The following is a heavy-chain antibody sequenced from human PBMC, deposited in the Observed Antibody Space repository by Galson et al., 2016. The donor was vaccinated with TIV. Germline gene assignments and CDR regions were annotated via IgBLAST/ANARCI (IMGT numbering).Heavy chain of an antibody. V-gene: IGHV1-18*01. CDR3: ARDTDYYDSSGGIDY. CDR2: ISSYNGNT. D-gene: IGHD3-22*01. J-gene: IGHJ4*02. Sequence: SVKVSCKASGYTFTSYGISWVRQAPGQGLEWMGWISSYNGNTNYAPKLRGRVTMTTDTSTSTAYMELTRLRSDDTAVYYCARDTDYYDSSGGIDYWGQRTLVTVSS. CDR1: GYTFTSYG.